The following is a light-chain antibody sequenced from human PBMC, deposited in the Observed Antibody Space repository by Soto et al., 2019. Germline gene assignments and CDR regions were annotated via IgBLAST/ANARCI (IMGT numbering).Light chain of an antibody. Sequence: EIVLTQSPVTLSLSPGERATLSCRASQSVDAYLAWYQQRPGQAPRLLIFDASNRATGIPTRFSGSGSGTDFTLTISSLEPGDFAVYCCQQRSNWAPTFGQGTKVEIK. CDR1: QSVDAY. V-gene: IGKV3-11*01. J-gene: IGKJ1*01. CDR3: QQRSNWAPT. CDR2: DAS.